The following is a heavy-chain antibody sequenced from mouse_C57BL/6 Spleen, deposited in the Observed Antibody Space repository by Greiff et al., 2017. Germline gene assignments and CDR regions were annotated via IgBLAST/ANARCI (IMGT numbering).Heavy chain of an antibody. Sequence: EVQLVESGGGLMKPGGSLKLSCAASGFTFSSYAMSWVRQTPEKRLEWVATISDGGSYTYYPDNVKGRFTISRDNAKNNLYLQMSHLKSEDTAMYYCARGELGVFDYWGQGTTLTVSS. CDR2: ISDGGSYT. V-gene: IGHV5-4*01. D-gene: IGHD4-1*01. CDR3: ARGELGVFDY. CDR1: GFTFSSYA. J-gene: IGHJ2*01.